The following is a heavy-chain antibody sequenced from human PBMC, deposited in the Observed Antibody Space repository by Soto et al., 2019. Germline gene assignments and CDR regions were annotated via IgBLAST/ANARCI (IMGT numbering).Heavy chain of an antibody. Sequence: EVQLLESGGGLVQPGGSLRLSCAASGFTFSSSAMSWVRQAPGKGLEWVSAISGSGGSTYYADSVKGRFTISRDNSKNTLYLQMNSLRAEDTAVYYCAKDRDDYIWGSYWDYWGQGTLVTVSS. D-gene: IGHD3-16*01. CDR1: GFTFSSSA. J-gene: IGHJ4*02. CDR3: AKDRDDYIWGSYWDY. V-gene: IGHV3-23*01. CDR2: ISGSGGST.